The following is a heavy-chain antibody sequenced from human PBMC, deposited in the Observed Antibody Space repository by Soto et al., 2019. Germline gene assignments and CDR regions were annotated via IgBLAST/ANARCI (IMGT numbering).Heavy chain of an antibody. V-gene: IGHV1-18*01. Sequence: QVQLVQSGAEVKKPGASVKVSCKASGYRFNTYGISWVRQAPGQGLEGMGWISAKNDNAKYAQNFQGRVTMTTDTSTNTGYMELRSLRSDDTAVYYCAREYCSGGSCYGTDYWGQGTLVTVSS. CDR1: GYRFNTYG. CDR3: AREYCSGGSCYGTDY. D-gene: IGHD2-15*01. CDR2: ISAKNDNA. J-gene: IGHJ4*02.